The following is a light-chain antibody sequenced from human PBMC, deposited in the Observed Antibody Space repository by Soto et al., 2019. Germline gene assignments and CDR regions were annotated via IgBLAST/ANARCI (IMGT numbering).Light chain of an antibody. Sequence: QSALTQPPSVSAAPRQRVTISCSGSSSNIGNNAVNWYQQVPGKAPKLLVYFDELLPSGVSDRFSGSKSGTSASLAISGLQSDDEADYYCATWDDSLNGRVFGGGTKVTVL. CDR1: SSNIGNNA. V-gene: IGLV1-36*01. CDR3: ATWDDSLNGRV. CDR2: FDE. J-gene: IGLJ3*02.